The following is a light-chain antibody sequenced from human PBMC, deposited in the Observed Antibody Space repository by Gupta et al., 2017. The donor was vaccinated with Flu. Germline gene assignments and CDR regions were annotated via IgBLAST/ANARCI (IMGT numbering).Light chain of an antibody. J-gene: IGKJ1*01. CDR1: QSVSGN. CDR2: GTS. CDR3: QQYNNWPLT. Sequence: EIVMTQSPATLSVSPGERATLSCRASQSVSGNLAWYQQRPGQAPRLLIYGTSTRATGIPARFSGSASGTEFTLSISSLQSEDFAVYYCQQYNNWPLTFGQGTKVEIK. V-gene: IGKV3-15*01.